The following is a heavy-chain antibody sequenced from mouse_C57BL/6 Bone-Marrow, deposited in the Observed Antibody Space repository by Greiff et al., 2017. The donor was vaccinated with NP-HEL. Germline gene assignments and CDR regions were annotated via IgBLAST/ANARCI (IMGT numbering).Heavy chain of an antibody. CDR1: GYTFTSYW. CDR2: IDPSDSYT. J-gene: IGHJ2*01. V-gene: IGHV1-59*01. D-gene: IGHD2-1*01. Sequence: VQLQQPGAELVRPGTSVKLSCKASGYTFTSYWMHWVKQRPGQGLEWIGVIDPSDSYTNYNQKFKGKATLTVDTSSSTAYMQLSSLTSEDSAVYYCARTIYFYVNYWGQGTTLTVSS. CDR3: ARTIYFYVNY.